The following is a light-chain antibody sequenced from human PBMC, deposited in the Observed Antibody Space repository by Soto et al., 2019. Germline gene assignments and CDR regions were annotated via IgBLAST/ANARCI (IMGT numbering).Light chain of an antibody. V-gene: IGKV3D-15*01. Sequence: DIVVTQFPATLSESPGERVTLTCRASQSVSTNVAWYQQKPGEAPRLLIFDASARAVDIPGRFSGSVSGTKFTLTISSLQPEDFAVYFCHSYDKWSPGTFGQGTKVDIK. CDR1: QSVSTN. CDR3: HSYDKWSPGT. J-gene: IGKJ1*01. CDR2: DAS.